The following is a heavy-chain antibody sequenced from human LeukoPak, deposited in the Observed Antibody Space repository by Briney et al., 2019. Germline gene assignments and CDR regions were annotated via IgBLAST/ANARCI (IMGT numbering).Heavy chain of an antibody. CDR2: ISGSGDST. J-gene: IGHJ4*02. D-gene: IGHD3-22*01. V-gene: IGHV3-23*01. CDR3: ARDRGRYYDSRGFYWGYYFDS. Sequence: GGSLRLCCAASRFTFSTYAVNWVRQAPGKGLEWVSTISGSGDSTYYADSVKGWFTISRDNSKDTLYLQMSSVRVDDTAVYYCARDRGRYYDSRGFYWGYYFDSWGQGILVTVST. CDR1: RFTFSTYA.